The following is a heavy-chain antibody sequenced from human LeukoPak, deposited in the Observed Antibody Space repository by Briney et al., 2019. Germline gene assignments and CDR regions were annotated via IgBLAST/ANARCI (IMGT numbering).Heavy chain of an antibody. V-gene: IGHV4-34*01. J-gene: IGHJ4*02. D-gene: IGHD2-2*01. Sequence: SETLSLTCAVYGGSFSGYYWSWIRQPPGKGLEWIGEINHSGSANYNPSLKSRVTISVDTSKNQFSLKLSSVTAADTAVYYCARGLADCSSTSCYLSPFDYWGQGTLVTVSS. CDR3: ARGLADCSSTSCYLSPFDY. CDR1: GGSFSGYY. CDR2: INHSGSA.